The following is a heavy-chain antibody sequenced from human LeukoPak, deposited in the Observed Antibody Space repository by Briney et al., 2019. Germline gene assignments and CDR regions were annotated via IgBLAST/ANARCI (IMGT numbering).Heavy chain of an antibody. J-gene: IGHJ4*02. D-gene: IGHD1-26*01. V-gene: IGHV3-23*01. Sequence: PGGSLRLSCAASGFTFDSYPMSWVRQAPGKGLDWVSAIGGTGLSTYYADSVKGRFTISRDNSKNTLYLQMNSLRAEDTAVYYCAKGLVGATRSLPPFDYWGQGTLVTASS. CDR3: AKGLVGATRSLPPFDY. CDR1: GFTFDSYP. CDR2: IGGTGLST.